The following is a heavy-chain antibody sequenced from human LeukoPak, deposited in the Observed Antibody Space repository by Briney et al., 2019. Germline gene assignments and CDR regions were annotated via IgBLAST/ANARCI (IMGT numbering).Heavy chain of an antibody. V-gene: IGHV3-21*01. D-gene: IGHD2-2*01. CDR2: ISSSSTHI. Sequence: GGSLRLSCAASGFTFISYSMNWVRQAPGKGLEWVSSISSSSTHIHYADSVRGRFTISRDNAKNSLYLQMNSLRVEDSAVYYCARDLCSSPSCDANDYWGQGTLVTVSS. J-gene: IGHJ4*02. CDR1: GFTFISYS. CDR3: ARDLCSSPSCDANDY.